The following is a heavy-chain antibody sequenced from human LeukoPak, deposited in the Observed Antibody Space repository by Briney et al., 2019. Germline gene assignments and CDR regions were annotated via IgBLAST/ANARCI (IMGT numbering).Heavy chain of an antibody. CDR3: ARIAARHPYYFDY. CDR2: INPNSGGT. Sequence: ASVKVSCKASGYTFTGYYMHWVRQAPGQGLEWMGWINPNSGGTNYARKFQGRVTMTRDTSISTAYMELSRLRSDDTAVYYCARIAARHPYYFDYWGQGTLVTVSS. CDR1: GYTFTGYY. V-gene: IGHV1-2*02. J-gene: IGHJ4*02. D-gene: IGHD6-6*01.